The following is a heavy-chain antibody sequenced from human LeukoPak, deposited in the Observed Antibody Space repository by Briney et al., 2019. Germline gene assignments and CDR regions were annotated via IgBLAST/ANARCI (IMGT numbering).Heavy chain of an antibody. D-gene: IGHD6-13*01. CDR3: ARFEGTGRADKGRGSWYDRAWYFDL. V-gene: IGHV1-46*01. J-gene: IGHJ2*01. Sequence: ASVKVSCKASGYTFTSYYMHWVRQAPGQGLEWMGIINPSGGSTSYAQKFQGRVTMTRDTSTSTVYMELSSLRSEDTAVYYCARFEGTGRADKGRGSWYDRAWYFDLWGRGTLVTVSS. CDR1: GYTFTSYY. CDR2: INPSGGST.